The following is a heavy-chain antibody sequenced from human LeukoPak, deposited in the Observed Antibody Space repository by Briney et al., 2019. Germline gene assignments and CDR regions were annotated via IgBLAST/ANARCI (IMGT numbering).Heavy chain of an antibody. J-gene: IGHJ4*02. V-gene: IGHV3-23*01. CDR2: ISGSGGST. Sequence: GGSLRLSCAASGFTFSSYAMSWVRQAPGEGLEWASAISGSGGSTYYADSVKGRFTISRDTSKSTLYLQMNSLRAEDTAVYYCAKRSGDSYYLDSWGQGTLVTVSS. CDR1: GFTFSSYA. D-gene: IGHD2-15*01. CDR3: AKRSGDSYYLDS.